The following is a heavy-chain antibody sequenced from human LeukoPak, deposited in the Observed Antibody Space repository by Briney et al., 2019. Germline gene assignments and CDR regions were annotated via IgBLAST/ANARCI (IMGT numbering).Heavy chain of an antibody. CDR2: IYYSGTT. CDR3: ARLPYSRSWYNWFDP. J-gene: IGHJ5*02. CDR1: GGSISSSSYY. D-gene: IGHD6-13*01. V-gene: IGHV4-39*01. Sequence: PSETLSLTCTVSGGSISSSSYYWGWIRQPPGKGLEWIGSIYYSGTTDYNPSLKSRVTISVDTSENQFSLNLNSVTAADTAVYYCARLPYSRSWYNWFDPWGQGTLVTVSS.